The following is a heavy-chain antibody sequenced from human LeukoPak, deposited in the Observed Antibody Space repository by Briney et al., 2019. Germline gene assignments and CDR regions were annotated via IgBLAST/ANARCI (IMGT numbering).Heavy chain of an antibody. D-gene: IGHD2-2*01. CDR1: GFTFSSHW. V-gene: IGHV3-7*01. CDR2: INQDGTEQ. Sequence: GGSLRLSCAASGFTFSSHWMSWVRQAPGKGLEWVANINQDGTEQYYVDSVKGRFTISRDNAKNSLYLQMNGLRAEDTAVYYCARVGYCSTTSCYWRAFDCWGQGTLVTVSS. CDR3: ARVGYCSTTSCYWRAFDC. J-gene: IGHJ4*02.